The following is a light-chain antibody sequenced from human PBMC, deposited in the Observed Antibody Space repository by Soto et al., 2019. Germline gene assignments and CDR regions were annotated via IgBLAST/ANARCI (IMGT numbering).Light chain of an antibody. CDR1: QSISGW. CDR3: HQAHTFPHT. J-gene: IGKJ3*01. V-gene: IGKV1-5*01. CDR2: DVS. Sequence: DIQMTQSPSTLSASAGDRVTITCRASQSISGWLAWYQQKPGKAPKLLIYDVSSLESGVPSRFSGSGSGTEFTLAISSLQPDDFATYYCHQAHTFPHTFGPGTRV.